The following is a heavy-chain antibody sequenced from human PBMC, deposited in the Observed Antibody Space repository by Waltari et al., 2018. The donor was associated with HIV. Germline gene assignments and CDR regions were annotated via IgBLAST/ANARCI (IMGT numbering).Heavy chain of an antibody. D-gene: IGHD2-21*02. CDR2: IYYSGST. Sequence: QVQLQESGPGLVKPSETLSLTCTVSGGSVSSCSYYWSWSRQPPGKGLEWIGYIYYSGSTNHNPSLKSRVTISVDTSQNQFSLKLSSVTAADTAVYYCARDCGGDCSHAFDIWGQGTMVTVSS. V-gene: IGHV4-61*01. CDR3: ARDCGGDCSHAFDI. J-gene: IGHJ3*02. CDR1: GGSVSSCSYY.